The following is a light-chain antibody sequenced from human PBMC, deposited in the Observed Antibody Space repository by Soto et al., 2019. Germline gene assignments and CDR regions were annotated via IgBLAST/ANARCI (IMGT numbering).Light chain of an antibody. V-gene: IGLV3-25*01. CDR3: QSADSSGTYNV. CDR1: ALPKQY. CDR2: KDS. Sequence: PGQTARITCSGDALPKQYAYWYQQKPGQAPVLVIYKDSERPSGIPERFSGSSSGTTVTLTISGVQAEDEADYYCQSADSSGTYNVFGTGTKVTVL. J-gene: IGLJ1*01.